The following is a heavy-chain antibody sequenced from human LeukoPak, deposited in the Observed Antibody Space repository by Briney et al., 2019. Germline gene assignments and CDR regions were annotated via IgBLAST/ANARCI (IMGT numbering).Heavy chain of an antibody. CDR2: VMPPFNTP. Sequence: SVKPSCKASGDIFNNYIITWVRHALGQGLEWMGGVMPPFNTPNYAEKLQGQIPITTEATTRTSYLELRSLRSEDTAVYCCGKIDRHHFSTYVWGKGNPVTAS. CDR3: GKIDRHHFSTYV. D-gene: IGHD1-14*01. J-gene: IGHJ6*01. CDR1: GDIFNNYI. V-gene: IGHV1-69*05.